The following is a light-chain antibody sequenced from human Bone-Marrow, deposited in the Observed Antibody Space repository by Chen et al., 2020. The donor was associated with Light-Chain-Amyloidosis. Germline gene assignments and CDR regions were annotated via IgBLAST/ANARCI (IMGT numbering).Light chain of an antibody. V-gene: IGLV3-25*03. J-gene: IGLJ2*01. CDR1: DLPTKY. CDR2: RDT. Sequence: SYELTQPPSVSVSPGQTARITCSGDDLPTKYAYCYQQKPGQAPVLVIHRDTERPSGISERFSGSSSGTTATWTISGVQSEDEADYHCQSADSSGTYEVIFGGGTKLTVL. CDR3: QSADSSGTYEVI.